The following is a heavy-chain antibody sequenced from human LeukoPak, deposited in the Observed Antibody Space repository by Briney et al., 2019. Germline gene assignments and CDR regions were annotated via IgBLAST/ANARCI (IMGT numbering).Heavy chain of an antibody. V-gene: IGHV1-18*01. D-gene: IGHD3-10*01. Sequence: GASVKVSCKASGYTFTSYGITWVRQAPGQGLEWMGWISVYNGDTNYAQKLQGRVTMTRDTSTSTVYMELSSLRSEDTAVYYCAREAGLGELLIGDYWGQGTLVTVSS. CDR3: AREAGLGELLIGDY. CDR1: GYTFTSYG. J-gene: IGHJ4*02. CDR2: ISVYNGDT.